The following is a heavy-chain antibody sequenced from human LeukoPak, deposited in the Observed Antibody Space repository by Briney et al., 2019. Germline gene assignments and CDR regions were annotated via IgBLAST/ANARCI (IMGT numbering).Heavy chain of an antibody. D-gene: IGHD3-3*02. Sequence: SQTLSLTCTVSGGSISSGGYYWSWIRQPPGKGLEWIGYIYQSGSTYYNPSLKSRVTMSVDTSKNQFSLKLSSVTAADTAVYYCARSLHFGSRGLYYYMDVWGKGTTVTVSS. CDR1: GGSISSGGYY. CDR3: ARSLHFGSRGLYYYMDV. CDR2: IYQSGST. V-gene: IGHV4-30-2*01. J-gene: IGHJ6*03.